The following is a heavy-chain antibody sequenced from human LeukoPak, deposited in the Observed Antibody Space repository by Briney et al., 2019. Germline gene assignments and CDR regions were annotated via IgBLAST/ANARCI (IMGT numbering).Heavy chain of an antibody. CDR1: GFTFSSYA. CDR2: ISGSGGST. D-gene: IGHD3-9*01. V-gene: IGHV3-23*01. CDR3: AKDREYAYYDILTGYGY. J-gene: IGHJ4*02. Sequence: PGGSLRLSCAASGFTFSSYAMSWVRQAPGKGLEWVSAISGSGGSTYYADSVKGRFTISRDNSKNTLYLQMNSLRAEDTAVYYCAKDREYAYYDILTGYGYWGQGTLVTVSS.